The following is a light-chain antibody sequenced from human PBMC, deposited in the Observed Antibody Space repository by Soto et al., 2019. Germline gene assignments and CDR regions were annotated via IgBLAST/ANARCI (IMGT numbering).Light chain of an antibody. V-gene: IGLV2-23*01. CDR1: SSDVGSYNL. J-gene: IGLJ3*02. CDR3: CSYAVSSTWV. Sequence: QSALTQPASVSGSPGQSITISCTGTSSDVGSYNLVSWYQQHPGKAPKLMIYEGNERPSGVSNRFSGSKSGNTASLTISGLQAEDAADYYCCSYAVSSTWVFGGGTKLPVL. CDR2: EGN.